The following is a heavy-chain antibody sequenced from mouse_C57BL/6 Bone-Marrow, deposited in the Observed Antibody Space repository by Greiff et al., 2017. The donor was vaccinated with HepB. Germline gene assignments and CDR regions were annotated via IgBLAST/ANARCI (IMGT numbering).Heavy chain of an antibody. D-gene: IGHD2-4*01. CDR3: ARGDYDYDEAY. Sequence: QVQLKESGAELARPGASVKLSCKASGYTFTSYGISWVKQRTGQGLEWIGEIYPRSGNTYYNEKFKGKATLTADKSSSTAYMELRSLTSEDSAVYFCARGDYDYDEAYWGQGTLVTVSA. V-gene: IGHV1-81*01. CDR2: IYPRSGNT. CDR1: GYTFTSYG. J-gene: IGHJ3*01.